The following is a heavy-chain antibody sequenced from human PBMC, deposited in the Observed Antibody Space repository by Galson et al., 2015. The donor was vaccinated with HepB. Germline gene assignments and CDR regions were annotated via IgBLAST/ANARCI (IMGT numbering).Heavy chain of an antibody. D-gene: IGHD6-19*01. V-gene: IGHV1-69*01. CDR3: ASPFISSGWYCLDY. CDR1: GGTFSSYA. CDR2: IIPIFSTA. Sequence: SCKASGGTFSSYAISWVRQAPGQGLEWMGGIIPIFSTANYAQKFQGRVTITADESTSTAYMELSSLRSEDTAVYYCASPFISSGWYCLDYWGQGTLVTVSS. J-gene: IGHJ4*02.